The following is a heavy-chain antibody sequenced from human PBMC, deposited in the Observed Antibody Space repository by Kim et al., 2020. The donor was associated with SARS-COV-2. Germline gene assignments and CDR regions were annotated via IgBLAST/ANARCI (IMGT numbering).Heavy chain of an antibody. Sequence: GGSLRLSCAASGFTFSDYYMSWIRQAPGKGLEWDSYISSSGSTIYYADSVKGRFTISRDNAKNSLYLQINSLRAEDTAVYYCSRPHYYDILTGYTHYYFDYWGQGTLVTVSS. CDR2: ISSSGSTI. CDR1: GFTFSDYY. CDR3: SRPHYYDILTGYTHYYFDY. J-gene: IGHJ4*02. V-gene: IGHV3-11*01. D-gene: IGHD3-9*01.